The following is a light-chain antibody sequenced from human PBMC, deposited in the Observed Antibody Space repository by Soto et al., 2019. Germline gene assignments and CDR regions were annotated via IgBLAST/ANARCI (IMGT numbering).Light chain of an antibody. Sequence: EIVMTQSPATLSVSPGERATLSCRASQSVSSSLAWYQHKPGQAPRLLIYDASIRATGIPARFSGSGSGTEFTLTSSSLQSDDFAAYYCHQYSNRYTFGQGTKLEIK. CDR1: QSVSSS. CDR3: HQYSNRYT. V-gene: IGKV3D-15*01. CDR2: DAS. J-gene: IGKJ2*01.